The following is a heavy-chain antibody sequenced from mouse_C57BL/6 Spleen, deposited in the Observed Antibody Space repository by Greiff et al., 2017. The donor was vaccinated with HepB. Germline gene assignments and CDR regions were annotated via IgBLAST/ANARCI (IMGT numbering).Heavy chain of an antibody. CDR3: ARKARGYDYDSFAY. Sequence: QVQLQQPGAELVKPGASVKMSCKASGYTFTSYWITWVKQRPGQGLEWIGDIYPGSGSTNYNEKFKSKATLTVDTSSSTAYMQLSSLTSEDSAVYYSARKARGYDYDSFAYWGQGTLVTVSA. CDR2: IYPGSGST. J-gene: IGHJ3*01. CDR1: GYTFTSYW. V-gene: IGHV1-55*01. D-gene: IGHD2-4*01.